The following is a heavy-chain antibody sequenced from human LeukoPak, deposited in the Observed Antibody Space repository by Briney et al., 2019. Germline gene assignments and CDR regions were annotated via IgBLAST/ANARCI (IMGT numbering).Heavy chain of an antibody. CDR3: AREWLYYYDSSGYYYGSEYFQH. J-gene: IGHJ1*01. CDR1: GFTFSSYS. V-gene: IGHV3-21*01. CDR2: ISSSSSYI. Sequence: GGSLRLSCAASGFTFSSYSMNWDRQAPGKGLEWVSSISSSSSYIYYADSVKGRFTISRDNAKNSLYLQMNSLGAEDTAVYYCAREWLYYYDSSGYYYGSEYFQHWGQGTLVTVSS. D-gene: IGHD3-22*01.